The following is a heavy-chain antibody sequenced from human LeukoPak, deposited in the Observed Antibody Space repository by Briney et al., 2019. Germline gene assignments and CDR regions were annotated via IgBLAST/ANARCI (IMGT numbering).Heavy chain of an antibody. D-gene: IGHD5-18*01. CDR3: ARADTAMGEPRGYYMDV. CDR1: GYSFISYG. J-gene: IGHJ6*03. V-gene: IGHV1-18*01. CDR2: ISAYNGNT. Sequence: ASVKVSCKTSGYSFISYGISWVRQAPGQGLEWMGWISAYNGNTNYAQKLQGRVTMTTDTSTSTAYMELRSLRSDDPAVYYCARADTAMGEPRGYYMDVWGKGTTVTVSS.